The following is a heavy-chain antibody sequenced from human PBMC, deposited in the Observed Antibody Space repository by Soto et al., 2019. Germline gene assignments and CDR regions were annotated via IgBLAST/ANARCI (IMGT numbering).Heavy chain of an antibody. Sequence: PGGSLRLSCAASGFTFSSYAMSWVRQAPGKGLEWVSAISGSGGSTYCADSVKGRFTISRDNSKNTLYLQMNSLRAEDTAVYYCAKDLRAYYYDSSGYSDGYDAFDIWGRGTMVTVSS. D-gene: IGHD3-22*01. CDR3: AKDLRAYYYDSSGYSDGYDAFDI. CDR1: GFTFSSYA. CDR2: ISGSGGST. J-gene: IGHJ3*02. V-gene: IGHV3-23*01.